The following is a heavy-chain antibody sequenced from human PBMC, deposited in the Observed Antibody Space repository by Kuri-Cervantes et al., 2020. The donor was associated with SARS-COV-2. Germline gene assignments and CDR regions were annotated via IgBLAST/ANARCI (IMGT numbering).Heavy chain of an antibody. CDR1: GFTFSSYG. CDR3: AKDQGDSYGISYFDY. J-gene: IGHJ4*02. D-gene: IGHD5-18*01. V-gene: IGHV3-30*18. CDR2: ISYDGSNK. Sequence: GKSLKISCAASGFTFSSYGMHWVRQAPGKGLEWVAVISYDGSNKYYADSVKGRFTISRDNSKNTLYLQMSSLRAEDTAVYYCAKDQGDSYGISYFDYWGQGTLVTVSS.